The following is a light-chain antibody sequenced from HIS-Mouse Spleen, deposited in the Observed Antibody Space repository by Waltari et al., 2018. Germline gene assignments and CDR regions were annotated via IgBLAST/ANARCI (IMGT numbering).Light chain of an antibody. CDR1: SSDVGCYNL. J-gene: IGLJ3*02. V-gene: IGLV2-23*01. CDR3: CSYAGSSTLV. CDR2: EGS. Sequence: QSALTQPASVSGSPGQSITISCTGTSSDVGCYNLVSWYQQHPGKAPKLMLYEGSKRPSGVYNRLSGSKSGNTASLTISVLQAEDEADYYCCSYAGSSTLVFGGGTKLTVL.